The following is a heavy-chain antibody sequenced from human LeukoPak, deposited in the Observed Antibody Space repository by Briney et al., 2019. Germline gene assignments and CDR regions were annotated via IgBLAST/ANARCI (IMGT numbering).Heavy chain of an antibody. V-gene: IGHV3-21*04. CDR2: ISSSSSYI. Sequence: GGSLRLSCAASGFTFSSYSMNWVRQAPGKGLEWVSSISSSSSYIYYADSVKGRFTISRDNAKNSLYLQMNSLRAEDTAVYYCARDRGGGCSGGSCYSADYFDYWGQGTLVTVSS. CDR1: GFTFSSYS. CDR3: ARDRGGGCSGGSCYSADYFDY. D-gene: IGHD2-15*01. J-gene: IGHJ4*02.